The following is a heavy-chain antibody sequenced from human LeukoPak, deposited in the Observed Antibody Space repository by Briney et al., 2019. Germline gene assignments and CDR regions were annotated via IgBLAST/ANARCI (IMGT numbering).Heavy chain of an antibody. CDR3: ARDRPNTGFDFDY. V-gene: IGHV3-48*02. Sequence: GGSLRLSCAASGFPFGIYSRNWVRQAPGKGLELLAYITDNSGTIYYADSVSGRFTISRHNARNSLFLQMARLRDEDTAVYSCARDRPNTGFDFDYWGRGTLVTVSS. CDR1: GFPFGIYS. CDR2: ITDNSGTI. J-gene: IGHJ4*02. D-gene: IGHD2-8*02.